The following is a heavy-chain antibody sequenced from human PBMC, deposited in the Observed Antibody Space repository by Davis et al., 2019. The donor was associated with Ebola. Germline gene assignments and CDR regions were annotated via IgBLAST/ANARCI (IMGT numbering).Heavy chain of an antibody. V-gene: IGHV3-7*01. CDR1: GFTFSSFR. CDR2: IKQDGSEK. Sequence: GGSLRLSCAASGFTFSSFRMNWVRQAPGKGLEWLANIKQDGSEKYYVDSVKGRFTISRDNSKNTLYLQMNSLRPEDTAVYYCAKGSVTIFGVAPDYYGMDVWGKGTTVTVSS. CDR3: AKGSVTIFGVAPDYYGMDV. J-gene: IGHJ6*04. D-gene: IGHD3-3*01.